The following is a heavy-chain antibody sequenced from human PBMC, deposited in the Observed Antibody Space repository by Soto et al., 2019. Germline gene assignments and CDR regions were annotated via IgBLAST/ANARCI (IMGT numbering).Heavy chain of an antibody. V-gene: IGHV3-7*01. CDR3: ASNSDYRFDF. CDR1: GFTFRSYW. CDR2: ITPDGNNK. D-gene: IGHD3-16*01. Sequence: EVQLVESGGGLVQPGGSLRLSCAASGFTFRSYWMTWVRQAPGKGLEWVANITPDGNNKFYVDSVKGRFSISRDNAKNSLYLQMNSLRAEDTAVYYCASNSDYRFDFWGQGALVAVSS. J-gene: IGHJ4*02.